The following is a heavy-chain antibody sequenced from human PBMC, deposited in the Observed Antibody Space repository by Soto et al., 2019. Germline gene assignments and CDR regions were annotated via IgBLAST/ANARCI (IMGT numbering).Heavy chain of an antibody. J-gene: IGHJ4*02. D-gene: IGHD6-19*01. CDR1: GFTFTSYC. Sequence: ASVKVSCKTSGFTFTSYCMHWVRQAPGQGLEWMGIINPSGGGTSYAQKFQGRVTMTRDTSTSTAYMEMSSLRYEDTAMYYCATYYCAREGSSGWPFDYWGQGTLVTVSS. V-gene: IGHV1-46*01. CDR2: INPSGGGT. CDR3: ATYYCAREGSSGWPFDY.